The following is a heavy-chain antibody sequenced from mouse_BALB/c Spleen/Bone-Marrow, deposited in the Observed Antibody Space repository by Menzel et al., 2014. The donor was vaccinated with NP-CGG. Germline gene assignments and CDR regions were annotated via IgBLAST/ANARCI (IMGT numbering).Heavy chain of an antibody. Sequence: VQLVESGAELMKLGASVKISCNVTGYTFSSYWIVWVKQRPGHGLEWIGEILPGSGSTNFNEKFKVKATLTADTSSNTAYMQLSSLTSEDSAVYYCARRGGNYVRFDAWGAGTTVTVSS. D-gene: IGHD2-1*01. CDR2: ILPGSGST. J-gene: IGHJ1*01. CDR1: GYTFSSYW. CDR3: ARRGGNYVRFDA. V-gene: IGHV1-9*01.